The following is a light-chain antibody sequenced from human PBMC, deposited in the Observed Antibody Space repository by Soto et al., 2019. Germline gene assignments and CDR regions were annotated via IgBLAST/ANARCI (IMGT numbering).Light chain of an antibody. V-gene: IGKV3-20*01. CDR2: GAS. Sequence: EIVLTQSPVTLSLSPGERATLSCRAIKNVCSDYLALYQKKPGQAPRILIFGASCMATGIPDRFSGSGSGTDFTLTISRLEPEDFAVYYCQQYGSXSWTCGQGTKV. CDR3: QQYGSXSWT. J-gene: IGKJ1*01. CDR1: KNVCSDY.